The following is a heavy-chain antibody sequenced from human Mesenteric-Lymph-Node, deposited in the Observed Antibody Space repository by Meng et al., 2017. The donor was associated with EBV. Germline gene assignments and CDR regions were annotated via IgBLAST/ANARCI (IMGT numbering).Heavy chain of an antibody. V-gene: IGHV3-21*04. Sequence: EGRLVESGGSLVKPGGSLTRSCAASGFTFSQHSMNWVRQAPGQGLEWVSFISDTSSHMFYADSVTGRFTISRDNAKNTLYLQMNRLRADDTAVYYCAKDLYGYAGMDVWGQGTMVTVSS. J-gene: IGHJ6*02. CDR1: GFTFSQHS. CDR2: ISDTSSHM. CDR3: AKDLYGYAGMDV. D-gene: IGHD4-17*01.